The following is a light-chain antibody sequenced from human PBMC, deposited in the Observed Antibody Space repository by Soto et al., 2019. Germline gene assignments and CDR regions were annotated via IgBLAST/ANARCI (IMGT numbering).Light chain of an antibody. Sequence: DLQMTQSSSSVSASLGDRVTITCRASQGISTWLAWYQQKQGKAPKLLIYAASTLQSGVPSRFSGSGSGTDFTLTISSMQPEDFATYYCQQRFTTPSFGQGTRLEI. CDR3: QQRFTTPS. J-gene: IGKJ5*01. V-gene: IGKV1-12*01. CDR2: AAS. CDR1: QGISTW.